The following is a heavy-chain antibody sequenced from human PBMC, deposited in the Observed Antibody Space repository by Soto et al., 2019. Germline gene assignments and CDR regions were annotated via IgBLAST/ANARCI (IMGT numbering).Heavy chain of an antibody. CDR3: AKSPNFYCSSPNCYKYYFDH. J-gene: IGHJ4*02. CDR1: GFTFNTYG. Sequence: GGSLRLSCAASGFTFNTYGMHWVRQAPGKGLEWVAVISYDGSEKYYVDSVKGRFTISKDNSKNTLYLQMNSLRPEDTAVYYCAKSPNFYCSSPNCYKYYFDHWGQGTRVTVS. V-gene: IGHV3-30*18. D-gene: IGHD2-2*02. CDR2: ISYDGSEK.